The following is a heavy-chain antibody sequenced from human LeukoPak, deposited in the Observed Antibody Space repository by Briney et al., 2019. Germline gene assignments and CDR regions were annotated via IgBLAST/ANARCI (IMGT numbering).Heavy chain of an antibody. CDR2: INHSGST. J-gene: IGHJ6*03. V-gene: IGHV4-34*01. D-gene: IGHD3-9*01. Sequence: PSETLSLTCAVYGGSFSGYYWSWIRQPPGKGLEWIGEINHSGSTNYNPSLKSRVTMSVDTSKNQFSLKLSSVTAADTAVYYCARGLRTIRPPPRGNYYYMDVWGKGTTVTVSS. CDR3: ARGLRTIRPPPRGNYYYMDV. CDR1: GGSFSGYY.